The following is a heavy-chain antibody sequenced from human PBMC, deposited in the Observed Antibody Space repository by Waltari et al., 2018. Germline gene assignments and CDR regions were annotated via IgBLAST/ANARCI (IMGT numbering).Heavy chain of an antibody. CDR2: SNSDESTT. V-gene: IGHV3-74*01. D-gene: IGHD5-12*01. CDR1: GFTFSSYW. Sequence: EVQLVESGGGLAQSGGSLRLSCVASGFTFSSYWMHWVRQAPGKGLVGVERSNSDESTTNYADSVKGRFTISRDNAKNTLYLQMNSLRAEDTAVYYCAKGGGWLQDYWGQGTLVTVSS. CDR3: AKGGGWLQDY. J-gene: IGHJ4*02.